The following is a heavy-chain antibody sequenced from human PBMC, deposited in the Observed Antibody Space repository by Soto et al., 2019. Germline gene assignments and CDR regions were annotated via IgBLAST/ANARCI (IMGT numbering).Heavy chain of an antibody. CDR3: ARDNGVYIVDY. Sequence: GGSLRLSCAASGFTFSSYAMHWVRQAPGKGLEWVAVISYDGSNKYYADSVKGRFTISRDNSKNTLYLQMNSLRAEDTAAYYCARDNGVYIVDYWGQGTLVTVSS. CDR1: GFTFSSYA. J-gene: IGHJ4*02. D-gene: IGHD2-8*01. CDR2: ISYDGSNK. V-gene: IGHV3-30-3*01.